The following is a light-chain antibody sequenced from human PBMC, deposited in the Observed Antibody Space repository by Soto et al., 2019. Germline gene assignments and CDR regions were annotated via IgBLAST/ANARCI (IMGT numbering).Light chain of an antibody. V-gene: IGKV2D-29*01. CDR3: MQGTQAPPV. Sequence: DIVMTQTPLSLSVTPGQPASTSCKSSQSLLHRDGKTFLYWYLQKPGLPPQLLIYEVFNRFSGVPDRFSGSGSGTDFTLKISRVEAEDAGVYYCMQGTQAPPVFGPGTKLEI. CDR1: QSLLHRDGKTF. CDR2: EVF. J-gene: IGKJ3*01.